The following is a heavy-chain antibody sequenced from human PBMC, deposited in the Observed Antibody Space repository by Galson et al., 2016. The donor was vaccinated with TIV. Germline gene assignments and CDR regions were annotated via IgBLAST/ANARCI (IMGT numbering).Heavy chain of an antibody. D-gene: IGHD6-6*01. J-gene: IGHJ6*03. Sequence: SETLSLTCGVYGGSVSGYYWGWFRQPPGKGLEWIGEINHFRSSNYNPSLKSRLTISIDTPKKQFSLSLRFVTAADTAVYYCARVQWGSSLVHYYYHLDVWGKGITVTVSS. CDR2: INHFRSS. CDR1: GGSVSGYY. V-gene: IGHV4-34*01. CDR3: ARVQWGSSLVHYYYHLDV.